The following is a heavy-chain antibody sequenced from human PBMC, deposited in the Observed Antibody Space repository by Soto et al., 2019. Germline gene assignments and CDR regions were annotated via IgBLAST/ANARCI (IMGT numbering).Heavy chain of an antibody. CDR1: GYTFTTYY. J-gene: IGHJ4*02. D-gene: IGHD2-2*01. CDR2: INPSGGST. Sequence: ASVKVSCKASGYTFTTYYMHWVRQAPGQGLEWMGIINPSGGSTRYAQKFQGRVTMTRDTSTSTVYMELSSLRSEDTAVYYCATPKTVPPYHDLPLDYWGQGTLVTVSS. V-gene: IGHV1-46*01. CDR3: ATPKTVPPYHDLPLDY.